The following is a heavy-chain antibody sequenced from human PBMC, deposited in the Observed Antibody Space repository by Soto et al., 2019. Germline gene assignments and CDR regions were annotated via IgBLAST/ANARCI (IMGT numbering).Heavy chain of an antibody. V-gene: IGHV4-31*03. D-gene: IGHD6-13*01. J-gene: IGHJ4*02. CDR2: IYYSGST. CDR3: ARAIAAAGLDY. Sequence: SETLSLTCTVSGGSISSGGYYWRWIRQHPGKGLEWIGYIYYSGSTYYNPSLKSRVTISVDTSKNQFSLKLSSVTAADTAVYYCARAIAAAGLDYWGQGTLVTVSS. CDR1: GGSISSGGYY.